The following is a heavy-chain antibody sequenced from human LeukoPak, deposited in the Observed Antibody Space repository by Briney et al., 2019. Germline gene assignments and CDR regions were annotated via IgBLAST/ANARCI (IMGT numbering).Heavy chain of an antibody. CDR2: IYYSGGT. CDR1: GGSISSYY. Sequence: SETLSLTCTVSGGSISSYYWSWIRQPPGKGLEWIGYIYYSGGTNYNPSLKSRVTISVDTSKNQFSLKLSSVTAADTAVYYCARHSDGGGSYRRSFDYWGQGSLVAVSS. V-gene: IGHV4-59*08. J-gene: IGHJ4*02. D-gene: IGHD1-26*01. CDR3: ARHSDGGGSYRRSFDY.